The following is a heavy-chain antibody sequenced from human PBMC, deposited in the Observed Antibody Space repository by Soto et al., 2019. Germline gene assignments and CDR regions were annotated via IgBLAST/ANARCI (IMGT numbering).Heavy chain of an antibody. CDR1: GFTFSNYA. CDR2: VSGSGGAA. J-gene: IGHJ4*02. Sequence: EVQLLESGGGLVQPGGSLRLSCAASGFTFSNYAMRWVRQAPGKGLEWVAAVSGSGGAAYYADSVKGRFPISRDNAKNTMSLAMNSLRADDSAVYYCAKGWSSSAWDSHYFDSWGQGIRVTVSS. CDR3: AKGWSSSAWDSHYFDS. V-gene: IGHV3-23*01. D-gene: IGHD3-3*01.